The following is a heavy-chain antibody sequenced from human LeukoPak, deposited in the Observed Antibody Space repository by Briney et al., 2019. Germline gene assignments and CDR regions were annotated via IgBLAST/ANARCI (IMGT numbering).Heavy chain of an antibody. CDR3: ARTGAYSGSGPSWAFDI. CDR2: IYSSGNT. V-gene: IGHV4-59*01. CDR1: GDSITNYY. D-gene: IGHD3-10*01. J-gene: IGHJ3*02. Sequence: PAETLSLACSLSGDSITNYYGSWVRQPAGKGLGWVACIYSSGNTDYNPSLKSRLTISLGTSNNQSSLRLTSVTASDTAVYFCARTGAYSGSGPSWAFDIWGQGTMVTVSS.